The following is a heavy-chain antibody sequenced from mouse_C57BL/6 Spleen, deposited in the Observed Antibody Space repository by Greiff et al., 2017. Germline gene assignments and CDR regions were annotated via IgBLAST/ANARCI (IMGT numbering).Heavy chain of an antibody. CDR2: IDPSDSET. J-gene: IGHJ3*01. Sequence: QVQLQQSGAELVRPGSSVKLSCKASGYTFTSYWMHWVKQRPIQGLEWIGNIDPSDSETHYNQKFKDKATLTVDKSSSTAYMQLSSLTSEDSAVYYCARGDYGNSLFAYWGQGTLVTVSA. CDR3: ARGDYGNSLFAY. D-gene: IGHD2-1*01. CDR1: GYTFTSYW. V-gene: IGHV1-52*01.